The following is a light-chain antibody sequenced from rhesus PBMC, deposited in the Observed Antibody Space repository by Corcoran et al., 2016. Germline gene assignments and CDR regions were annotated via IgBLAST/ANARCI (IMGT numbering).Light chain of an antibody. CDR1: QGITND. Sequence: DIQMTQSPSSLSAPVGDRVTITCRASQGITNDLAWYQQKPGETPKLLIYEASSLQSGIPSRFSGTGTGTDFTRAISSLQSEDFTTYYCPHYYSTPFTFGPATKLGIK. V-gene: IGKV1S17*01. CDR2: EAS. J-gene: IGKJ3*01. CDR3: PHYYSTPFT.